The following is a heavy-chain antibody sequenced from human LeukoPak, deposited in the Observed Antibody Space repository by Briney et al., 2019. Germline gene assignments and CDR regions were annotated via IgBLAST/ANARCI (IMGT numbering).Heavy chain of an antibody. CDR3: ARMQGNWFDP. Sequence: GGSLEISCQASGYRFTSYWIGWVRQMPGKGLEWMGIIYPGDSNTRYSPSFQGQVTISADKSISTAYLQWSSLKASDTAIYYCARMQGNWFDPWGQGTLVTVSS. J-gene: IGHJ5*02. CDR2: IYPGDSNT. CDR1: GYRFTSYW. V-gene: IGHV5-51*01.